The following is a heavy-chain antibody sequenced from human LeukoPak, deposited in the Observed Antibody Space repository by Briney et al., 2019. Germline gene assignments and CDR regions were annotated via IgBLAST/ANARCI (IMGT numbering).Heavy chain of an antibody. Sequence: GASVKVSCKASGFTFTSSAVQWVRQARGQGLEWIGWIVVGSGNTNYAQKFQERVTINRDMSTSTAYMELSSLRSEDTAVYYCATDDVTTGTKTALGYWGREPWSPSPQ. CDR3: ATDDVTTGTKTALGY. D-gene: IGHD1-1*01. CDR1: GFTFTSSA. J-gene: IGHJ4*02. CDR2: IVVGSGNT. V-gene: IGHV1-58*01.